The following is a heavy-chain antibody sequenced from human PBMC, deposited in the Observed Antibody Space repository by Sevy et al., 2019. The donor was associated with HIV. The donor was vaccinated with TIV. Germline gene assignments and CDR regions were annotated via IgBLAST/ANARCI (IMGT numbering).Heavy chain of an antibody. CDR1: GYTFTGYY. Sequence: ASVKVSCKASGYTFTGYYMHWVRQAAGQGLEWMGRINPNSGGTNYAQKFQGRVTMTRDTSISTAYMELSRLRSDDTAVYYCARRRITMVRGVISWFDPWGQGTLVTVSS. CDR3: ARRRITMVRGVISWFDP. J-gene: IGHJ5*02. V-gene: IGHV1-2*06. D-gene: IGHD3-10*01. CDR2: INPNSGGT.